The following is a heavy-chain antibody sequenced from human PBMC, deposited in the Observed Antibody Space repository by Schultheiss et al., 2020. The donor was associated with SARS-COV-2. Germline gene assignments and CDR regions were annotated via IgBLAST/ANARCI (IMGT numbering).Heavy chain of an antibody. D-gene: IGHD2-15*01. V-gene: IGHV4-34*01. CDR1: GGSFSGYY. J-gene: IGHJ6*02. CDR3: ARARRDGSSAAFYYGMDV. Sequence: SETLSLTCAVYGGSFSGYYWSWIRQPPGKGLEWIGEINHSGSTNYNPSLKSRVTISVDTSKNQFSLKLSSVTAADTAVYYCARARRDGSSAAFYYGMDVWGQGTTVTVSS. CDR2: INHSGST.